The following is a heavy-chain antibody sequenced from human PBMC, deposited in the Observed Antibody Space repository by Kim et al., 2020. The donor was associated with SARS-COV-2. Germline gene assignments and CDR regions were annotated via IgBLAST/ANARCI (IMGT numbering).Heavy chain of an antibody. CDR3: AKGYSANRYDLDY. Sequence: SADPWKGRVTIARDQSKIPLYLQMSSLRAEDTAVYYCAKGYSANRYDLDYWGQGILVTVSS. D-gene: IGHD1-20*01. V-gene: IGHV3-23*01. J-gene: IGHJ4*02.